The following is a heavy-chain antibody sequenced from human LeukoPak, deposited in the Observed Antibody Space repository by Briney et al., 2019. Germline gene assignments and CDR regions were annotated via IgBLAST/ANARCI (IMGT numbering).Heavy chain of an antibody. CDR2: IYYSGST. CDR1: GGSLSSSSYY. CDR3: WTLEY. V-gene: IGHV4-39*07. Sequence: PSETLSLTCTVSGGSLSSSSYYWGWPRQPPGRGLEWLGSIYYSGSTYYNPPRKSRVTISVDTSKNQFSLNLSSVTAADTAVYYCWTLEYWGQATLVTVSS. D-gene: IGHD3/OR15-3a*01. J-gene: IGHJ4*02.